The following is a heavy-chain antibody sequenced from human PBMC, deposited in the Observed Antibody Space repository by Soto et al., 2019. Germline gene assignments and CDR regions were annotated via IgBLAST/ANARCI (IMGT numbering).Heavy chain of an antibody. D-gene: IGHD1-26*01. Sequence: PGGSLRLSCSASGFTFSEYSMHWVRQAPGKGLQYVSTISSDGDITYYADSVKGRFTISRDNSKNTLYLQMNSLRPEDTAVYYCARDVESGSSQYYYYFYGMDVRGQGTTVTVYS. J-gene: IGHJ6*02. CDR2: ISSDGDIT. CDR1: GFTFSEYS. V-gene: IGHV3-64*04. CDR3: ARDVESGSSQYYYYFYGMDV.